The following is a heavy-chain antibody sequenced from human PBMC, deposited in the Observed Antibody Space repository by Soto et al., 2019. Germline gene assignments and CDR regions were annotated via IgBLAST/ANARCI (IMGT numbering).Heavy chain of an antibody. D-gene: IGHD1-26*01. CDR3: ARGPIVSTNDAFDI. J-gene: IGHJ3*02. Sequence: GGSMRLSWAAAGGTFGGYDMHWVRQATGKGLEWVSAIGTAGDTYYPGSVKGRFTISRENAKNSLYLQMNSLRAGDTAVYYCARGPIVSTNDAFDIWGQGTMVTVSS. CDR1: GGTFGGYD. CDR2: IGTAGDT. V-gene: IGHV3-13*01.